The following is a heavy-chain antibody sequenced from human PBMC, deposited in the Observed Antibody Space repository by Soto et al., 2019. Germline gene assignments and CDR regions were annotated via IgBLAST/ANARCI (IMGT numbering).Heavy chain of an antibody. D-gene: IGHD2-8*01. V-gene: IGHV1-69*01. J-gene: IGHJ5*02. CDR1: GGTFSSYA. Sequence: QVQLVQSGAEVKKPGSSVKVSCKASGGTFSSYAISLVRQAPGQGLEWMGGIIPIFGTANYAQKFQGRVTITADESTSTDYMELSSLRSEDTAVYYCARDPGSYCPNGVCYDNWFDPLGQGTLVTVSS. CDR3: ARDPGSYCPNGVCYDNWFDP. CDR2: IIPIFGTA.